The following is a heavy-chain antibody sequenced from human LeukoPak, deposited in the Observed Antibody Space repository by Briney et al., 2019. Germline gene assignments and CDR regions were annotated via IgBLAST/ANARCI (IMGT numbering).Heavy chain of an antibody. CDR1: GGSFCGYY. CDR2: INHSGST. Sequence: SETLSLTCAVYGGSFCGYYWSWIRQPPGKGLEWIGEINHSGSTNYNPSLKSRVTISVDTSKNQFSLKLSSVTAADTAVYYCARADSSGYYYRLEDWGQGTLVTVSS. D-gene: IGHD3-22*01. V-gene: IGHV4-34*01. CDR3: ARADSSGYYYRLED. J-gene: IGHJ4*02.